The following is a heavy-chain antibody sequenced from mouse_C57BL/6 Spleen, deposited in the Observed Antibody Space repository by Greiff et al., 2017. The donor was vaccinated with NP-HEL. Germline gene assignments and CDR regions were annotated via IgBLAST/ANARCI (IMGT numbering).Heavy chain of an antibody. CDR1: GFTFSSYA. J-gene: IGHJ4*01. D-gene: IGHD2-2*01. Sequence: EVMLVESGGGLVKPGGSLKLSCAASGFTFSSYAMSWVRQTPEKRLEWVATISDGGSYTYYPDNVKGRFTISRDNAKNNLYLQMSHLKSEDTAMYYCARDYYGYGDAMDYWGQGTSVTVSS. CDR2: ISDGGSYT. CDR3: ARDYYGYGDAMDY. V-gene: IGHV5-4*01.